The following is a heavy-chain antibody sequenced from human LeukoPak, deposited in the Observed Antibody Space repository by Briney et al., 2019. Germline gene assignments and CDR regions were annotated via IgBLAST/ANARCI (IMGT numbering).Heavy chain of an antibody. CDR3: AKLWFGELAPVDY. Sequence: PGGSLRLSFAASGFTFSSYAMSWVRQAPGKGLEWVSAISGSGGSTYYADSVKGRFTISRDNSKNTLYLQMNSLRAVLTAVYYCAKLWFGELAPVDYWGQGTLVAVSS. CDR2: ISGSGGST. V-gene: IGHV3-23*01. J-gene: IGHJ4*02. D-gene: IGHD3-10*01. CDR1: GFTFSSYA.